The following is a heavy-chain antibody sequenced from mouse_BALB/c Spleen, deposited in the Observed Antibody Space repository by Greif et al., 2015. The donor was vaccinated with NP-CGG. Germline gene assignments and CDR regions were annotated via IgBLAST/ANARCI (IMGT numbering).Heavy chain of an antibody. CDR3: KHGTFYAMDY. Sequence: VQLQQSGAELVRSGASVKLSCTASGFNIKDYYMHWVKQRPEQGLEWIGWIDPENGDTEYAPKFQGKATMTADTSSNTAYLQLSSLTSGDTAVYYCKHGTFYAMDYWGQGTSVTVSS. V-gene: IGHV14-4*02. D-gene: IGHD2-1*01. J-gene: IGHJ4*01. CDR2: IDPENGDT. CDR1: GFNIKDYY.